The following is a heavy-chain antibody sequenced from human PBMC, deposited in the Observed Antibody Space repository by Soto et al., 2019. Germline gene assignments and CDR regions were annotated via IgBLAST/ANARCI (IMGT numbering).Heavy chain of an antibody. CDR3: ARDKVAGTVSYYYYGMDV. V-gene: IGHV1-2*04. D-gene: IGHD6-19*01. J-gene: IGHJ6*02. Sequence: ASVKVSCKASGYTFTGYYMHWVRQAPGQGLEWMGWINPNSGGTNYAQKFQGWVTMTRDTSISTAYMELSRLRSDDTAVYYCARDKVAGTVSYYYYGMDVWGQGTTVTLSS. CDR1: GYTFTGYY. CDR2: INPNSGGT.